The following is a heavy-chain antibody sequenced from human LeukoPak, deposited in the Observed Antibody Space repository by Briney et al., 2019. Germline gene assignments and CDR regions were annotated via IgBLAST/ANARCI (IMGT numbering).Heavy chain of an antibody. J-gene: IGHJ3*02. V-gene: IGHV3-33*01. CDR1: GSTFSSYG. CDR2: IWYDGSNK. Sequence: GGSLRLSCAASGSTFSSYGMHWVRQAPGKGLEWVAVIWYDGSNKYYADSVKGRFTISRDNSKNTLYLQMNSLRAEDTAVYYCARARVVAAPNDAFDIWGQGTMVTVSS. CDR3: ARARVVAAPNDAFDI. D-gene: IGHD2-15*01.